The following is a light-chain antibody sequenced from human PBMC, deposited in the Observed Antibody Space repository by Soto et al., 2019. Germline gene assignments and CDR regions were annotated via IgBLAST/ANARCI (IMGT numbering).Light chain of an antibody. J-gene: IGKJ5*01. CDR3: QQSYRAVT. CDR1: QSVSSY. Sequence: DIQMTQSPSSLSASVGDRISITCRASQSVSSYLNWYQQKPGKAPRLLIYAASHLQTGVPSRFRGTGSATPFTLTISSLQPEDFATYYCQQSYRAVTFGQGTRLEIK. CDR2: AAS. V-gene: IGKV1-39*01.